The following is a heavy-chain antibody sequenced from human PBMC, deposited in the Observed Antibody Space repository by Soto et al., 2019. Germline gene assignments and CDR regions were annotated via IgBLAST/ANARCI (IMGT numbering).Heavy chain of an antibody. V-gene: IGHV3-23*01. D-gene: IGHD1-1*01. CDR3: ANHLKVRALSYWCPTAH. J-gene: IGHJ4*02. CDR2: ITEAGGGI. Sequence: GGSLRLSCVASGFSFGDSPMSWVRQAPGRGLEWVSAITEAGGGIYYAPSVKGRFAVSRDNSKNTLFLEMNRLRVDDTAIYYCANHLKVRALSYWCPTAHWGQGALVTVSS. CDR1: GFSFGDSP.